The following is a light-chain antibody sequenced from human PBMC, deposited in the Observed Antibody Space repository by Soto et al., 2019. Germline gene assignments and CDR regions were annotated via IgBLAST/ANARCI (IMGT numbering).Light chain of an antibody. CDR3: GSWDSSLSAYV. V-gene: IGLV1-51*01. J-gene: IGLJ1*01. CDR2: DDN. Sequence: VLTQPPSVSAAPGQKVTISCSGSSSNIGGNSVSWYQQLPGTAPNLLIYDDNKRPSGIPDRFSGSKSGTSATLGITGFQTGDEADYYCGSWDSSLSAYVFGTGTKVTVL. CDR1: SSNIGGNS.